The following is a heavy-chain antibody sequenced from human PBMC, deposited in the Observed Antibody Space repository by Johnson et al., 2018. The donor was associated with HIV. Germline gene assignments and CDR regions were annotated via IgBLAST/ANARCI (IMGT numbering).Heavy chain of an antibody. J-gene: IGHJ3*01. Sequence: VQLVESGGGFIQAGRSLRLSCAASGFTFDDYAMHWVRQAPGKGLEWVSAISGSGGSTYYADSVKGRFTISRDNSRNTLYLQMNSLRAEDTTVYFCAIMSAPEDADAFDFWGQGTMVTVSS. CDR1: GFTFDDYA. CDR3: AIMSAPEDADAFDF. D-gene: IGHD1-14*01. CDR2: ISGSGGST. V-gene: IGHV3-23*04.